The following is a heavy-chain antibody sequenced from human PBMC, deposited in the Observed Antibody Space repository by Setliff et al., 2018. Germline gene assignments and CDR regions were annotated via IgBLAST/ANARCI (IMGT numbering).Heavy chain of an antibody. V-gene: IGHV4-61*02. Sequence: SETLSLTCIVSGGSVGSGSYYWSWIRQPAGKGLECIGLIQSTGNTNYNPSLQSRVTISIDTSKNQFSLKMTSVTAADTAMYFCAGTPARGTTWLSPFDYWGQGTLVTVSS. D-gene: IGHD5-12*01. J-gene: IGHJ4*02. CDR3: AGTPARGTTWLSPFDY. CDR2: IQSTGNT. CDR1: GGSVGSGSYY.